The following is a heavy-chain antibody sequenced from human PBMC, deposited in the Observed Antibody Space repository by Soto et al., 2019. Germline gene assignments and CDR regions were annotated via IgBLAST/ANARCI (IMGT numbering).Heavy chain of an antibody. V-gene: IGHV3-33*01. CDR3: ARDGLYYASGAMIDF. Sequence: QVQLVESGGGVVRPGRSLRLSCAASGFTFSNYGMHWVRQAPGKGLECVAVIWHDGNNKYYADSVEGRFTISRDNSKNTLYLQMNSLRAEDTAVYYCARDGLYYASGAMIDFWGQGTLVTVSS. CDR1: GFTFSNYG. D-gene: IGHD3-22*01. CDR2: IWHDGNNK. J-gene: IGHJ4*02.